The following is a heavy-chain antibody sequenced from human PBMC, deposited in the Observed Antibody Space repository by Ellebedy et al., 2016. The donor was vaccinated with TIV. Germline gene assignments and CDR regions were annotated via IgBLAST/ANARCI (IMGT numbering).Heavy chain of an antibody. D-gene: IGHD6-13*01. V-gene: IGHV3-23*01. CDR2: ISGSASDDKT. Sequence: GGSLRLXXVASGFTFSRYAMIWVRQAPGKGLEWVSLISGSASDDKTYYIDSVKGRFTISRDNSKNTVSLHMSSLRAEDTAVYYCTRDLTTLAAAGTGIYYYTMDVWGQGTTVTVSS. CDR3: TRDLTTLAAAGTGIYYYTMDV. CDR1: GFTFSRYA. J-gene: IGHJ6*02.